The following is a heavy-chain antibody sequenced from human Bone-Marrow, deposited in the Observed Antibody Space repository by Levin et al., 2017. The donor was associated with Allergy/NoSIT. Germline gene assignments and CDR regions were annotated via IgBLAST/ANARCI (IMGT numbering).Heavy chain of an antibody. V-gene: IGHV4-30-2*01. Sequence: SQTLSLPCAVSGGSISSGGYSWSWIRQPPGKGLEWIGYIYHSGSTYYNPSLKSRVTISVDRSKNQFSLKLSSVTAADTAVYYCARGAGYGDSYYFDYWGQGTLVTVSS. CDR3: ARGAGYGDSYYFDY. J-gene: IGHJ4*02. D-gene: IGHD4-17*01. CDR1: GGSISSGGYS. CDR2: IYHSGST.